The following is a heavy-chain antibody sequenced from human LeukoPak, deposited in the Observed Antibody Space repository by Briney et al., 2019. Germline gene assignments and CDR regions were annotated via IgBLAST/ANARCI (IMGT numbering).Heavy chain of an antibody. D-gene: IGHD3-16*01. J-gene: IGHJ6*02. Sequence: PSETLSLTCAVYGGSFSGYYWSWLRQPPGKGLEWIGEINHSGSTNYNPSLKSRVTISVDTSKNQFSLKLSSVTAADTAVYYCARGWVPTWYYGMDVWGQGTTVTVSS. V-gene: IGHV4-34*01. CDR1: GGSFSGYY. CDR2: INHSGST. CDR3: ARGWVPTWYYGMDV.